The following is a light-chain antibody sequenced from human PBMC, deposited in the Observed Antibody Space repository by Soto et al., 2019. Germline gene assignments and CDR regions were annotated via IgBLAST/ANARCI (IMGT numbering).Light chain of an antibody. J-gene: IGKJ1*01. CDR2: GGS. Sequence: EVVLTQSPGALSLSPGEGVTLSCRASQNIRGNELAWYRQKRGPAPRLLIYGGSRRADGIPDRFSGRGTGTNFTLTISRLEPEDSAVYYCQDSGTSHSWMFGQGTKLEIK. CDR1: QNIRGNE. CDR3: QDSGTSHSWM. V-gene: IGKV3-20*01.